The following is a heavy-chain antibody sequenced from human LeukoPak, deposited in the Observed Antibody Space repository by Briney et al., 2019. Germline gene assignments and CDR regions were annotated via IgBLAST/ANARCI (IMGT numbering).Heavy chain of an antibody. V-gene: IGHV3-23*01. Sequence: GGSLRLSCAASGFTVSSNYMSWVRQAPGKGLEWVSAISGSGGSTYYADSVKGRFTISRDNSKNTLYLQMNSLRAEDTAVYYCAKGYYYDSSGYYYAGVPFDYWGQGTLVTVSS. CDR3: AKGYYYDSSGYYYAGVPFDY. D-gene: IGHD3-22*01. CDR2: ISGSGGST. CDR1: GFTVSSNY. J-gene: IGHJ4*02.